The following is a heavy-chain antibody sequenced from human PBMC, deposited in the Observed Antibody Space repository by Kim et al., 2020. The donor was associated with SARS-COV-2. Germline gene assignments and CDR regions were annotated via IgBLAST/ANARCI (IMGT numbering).Heavy chain of an antibody. Sequence: KGRVTISVDTSKNQFSLKLSSVTAADTAVYYCARLSHDYSKFLGLYYFDYWGQGTLVTVSS. J-gene: IGHJ4*02. D-gene: IGHD4-4*01. CDR3: ARLSHDYSKFLGLYYFDY. V-gene: IGHV4-39*01.